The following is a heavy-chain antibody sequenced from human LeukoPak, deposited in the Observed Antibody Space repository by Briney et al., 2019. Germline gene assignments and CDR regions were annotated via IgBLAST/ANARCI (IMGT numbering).Heavy chain of an antibody. V-gene: IGHV4-30-2*01. Sequence: SETLSLTCAVSGGSISSGGYSWSWIRQPPGKGLEWIGYIYHSGSTYYNPSLKSRVTISVDRSENQFSLKLSSVTAADTAVYYCARGDYGDAFDPWGQGTLVTVSS. D-gene: IGHD4-17*01. CDR2: IYHSGST. CDR3: ARGDYGDAFDP. J-gene: IGHJ5*02. CDR1: GGSISSGGYS.